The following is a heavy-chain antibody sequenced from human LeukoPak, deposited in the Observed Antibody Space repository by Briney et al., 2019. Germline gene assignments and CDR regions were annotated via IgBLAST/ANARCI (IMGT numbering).Heavy chain of an antibody. V-gene: IGHV3-48*03. CDR2: ISSSGSTI. Sequence: GGSLRLSCAASGFTFSSYEMNWVRQAPGKGLEWASYISSSGSTIYYADSVKGRFTISRDNAKNSLYLQMNSLRAEDTAVYYCATHIVVVTAIISDDNWFDPWGQGTLVTVSS. D-gene: IGHD2-21*02. CDR3: ATHIVVVTAIISDDNWFDP. J-gene: IGHJ5*02. CDR1: GFTFSSYE.